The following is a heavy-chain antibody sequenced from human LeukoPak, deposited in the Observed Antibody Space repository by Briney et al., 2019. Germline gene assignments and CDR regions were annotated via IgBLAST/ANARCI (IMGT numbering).Heavy chain of an antibody. CDR3: ARETWAAFDI. CDR2: ISRTSDYI. Sequence: SGGSLRLSCAASGFIFSRYTINWVRQAPGKGLEWVSSISRTSDYIHYADSVKGRFTISRDNAKNSLYLQMNSLRAEDTAVYYCARETWAAFDIWGQGTMVTVSS. J-gene: IGHJ3*02. CDR1: GFIFSRYT. V-gene: IGHV3-21*01.